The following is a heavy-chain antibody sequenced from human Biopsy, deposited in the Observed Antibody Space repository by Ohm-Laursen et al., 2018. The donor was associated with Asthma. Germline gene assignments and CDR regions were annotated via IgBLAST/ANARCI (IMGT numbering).Heavy chain of an antibody. CDR1: AYTFIGYH. Sequence: ASVKVSCNASAYTFIGYHLHWVRQAPGEGLEWMGRINPNGGATIYAQKFQGRVTMTRDTSISTAYMELSRLTSDDTAVYYWARVQKSPGDRWFDPWGQGTLVTVSS. D-gene: IGHD7-27*01. V-gene: IGHV1-2*06. CDR3: ARVQKSPGDRWFDP. CDR2: INPNGGAT. J-gene: IGHJ5*02.